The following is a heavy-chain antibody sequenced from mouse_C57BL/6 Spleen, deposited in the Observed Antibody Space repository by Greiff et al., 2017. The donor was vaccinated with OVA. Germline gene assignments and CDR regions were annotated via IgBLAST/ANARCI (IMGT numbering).Heavy chain of an antibody. CDR3: ARRGVIYYGIHFDY. V-gene: IGHV1-54*01. CDR1: GYAFTNYL. Sequence: QVQLQQSGAELVRPGTSVKVSYKASGYAFTNYLIEWVKQRPGQGLEWIGVINPGSGGTNYNEKFKGKATLTADKSSSTASMQLSSLTSEDSAVYFCARRGVIYYGIHFDYWGQGTTLTVSS. D-gene: IGHD2-1*01. CDR2: INPGSGGT. J-gene: IGHJ2*01.